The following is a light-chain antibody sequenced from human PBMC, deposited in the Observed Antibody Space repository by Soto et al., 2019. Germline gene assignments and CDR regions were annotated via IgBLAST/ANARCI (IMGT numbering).Light chain of an antibody. CDR1: QTIRSW. CDR2: AAY. V-gene: IGKV1-39*01. CDR3: QQSYSTIT. J-gene: IGKJ5*01. Sequence: DIQMTQSTPTLSAAVGDRVTITCRASQTIRSWLAWYQQKPGNAPKLLIYAAYSLQSGVPSRFSGSGSGTDFTLTISSLQPEDFATYYCQQSYSTITFGQGTRLEIK.